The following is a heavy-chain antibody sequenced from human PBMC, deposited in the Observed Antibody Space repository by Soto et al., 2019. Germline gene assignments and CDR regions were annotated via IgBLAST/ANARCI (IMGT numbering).Heavy chain of an antibody. CDR3: AREYMNSWYFDF. Sequence: GGSLKLSCAASGVTFKSYIMNLVRQAPGKGLEWVSDISSSATTTSYANPVKGRFTISRDDAKNSLYLQMNSLRAEDTALYYCAREYMNSWYFDFWGRGTLVTYPQ. J-gene: IGHJ2*01. D-gene: IGHD1-20*01. V-gene: IGHV3-48*01. CDR1: GVTFKSYI. CDR2: ISSSATTT.